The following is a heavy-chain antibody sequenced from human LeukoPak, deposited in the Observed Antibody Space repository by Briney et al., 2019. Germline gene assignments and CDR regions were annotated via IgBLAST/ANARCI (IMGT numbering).Heavy chain of an antibody. J-gene: IGHJ6*03. D-gene: IGHD2-2*01. CDR1: GFTFSSYW. Sequence: GGSLRLSCVASGFTFSSYWMSWVRQAPGKGLEWVANIKQDGSEKYYVDSVKGRFTISRDNAKNSLYLQMNSLRAEDTAVYYCARGRGSSRYYMDVWGKGTTVTVSS. CDR3: ARGRGSSRYYMDV. V-gene: IGHV3-7*01. CDR2: IKQDGSEK.